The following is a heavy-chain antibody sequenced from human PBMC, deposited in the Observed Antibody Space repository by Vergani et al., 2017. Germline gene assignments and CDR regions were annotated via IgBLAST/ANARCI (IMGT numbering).Heavy chain of an antibody. D-gene: IGHD3-3*01. CDR3: ARVGRSAGSTIFGDDY. J-gene: IGHJ4*02. Sequence: QVQLVQSGAEVKKPGSSVKVSCKASGGTFSSYAISWVRQAPGQGLEWMGGIIPIFGSSDYAQKFQGRVTITADKSTSTAYMELSSLRSEDTAVYYCARVGRSAGSTIFGDDYWGQGTLVTVSS. V-gene: IGHV1-69*06. CDR1: GGTFSSYA. CDR2: IIPIFGSS.